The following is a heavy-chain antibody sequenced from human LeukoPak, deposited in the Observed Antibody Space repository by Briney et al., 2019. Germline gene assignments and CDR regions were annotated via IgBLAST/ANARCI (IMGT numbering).Heavy chain of an antibody. Sequence: GGSLRLSCAASGFTFDDYAMHWVRQAPGKGLEWVSGISWDSGSIGYADSVKGRFTISRDNAKNSLYLQMNSLRAEDMALSYCAKGGFDWSIDAFDIWGQGTMVTVSS. D-gene: IGHD3-9*01. J-gene: IGHJ3*02. CDR1: GFTFDDYA. CDR2: ISWDSGSI. CDR3: AKGGFDWSIDAFDI. V-gene: IGHV3-9*03.